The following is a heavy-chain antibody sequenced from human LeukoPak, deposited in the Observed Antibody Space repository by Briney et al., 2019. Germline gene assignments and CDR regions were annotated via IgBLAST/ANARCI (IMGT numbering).Heavy chain of an antibody. D-gene: IGHD3-22*01. Sequence: TLSLTCTVSSGSISSGEYYWRWIRQPPGKGLEWIGHIYYSGSTYYNPSLKSRVTISVDTSKNQFSLKLSSVTAADTAVYYCARSVGRGVYYDSSGYLDYWGQGTLVTVSS. CDR2: IYYSGST. CDR1: SGSISSGEYY. V-gene: IGHV4-30-4*08. CDR3: ARSVGRGVYYDSSGYLDY. J-gene: IGHJ4*02.